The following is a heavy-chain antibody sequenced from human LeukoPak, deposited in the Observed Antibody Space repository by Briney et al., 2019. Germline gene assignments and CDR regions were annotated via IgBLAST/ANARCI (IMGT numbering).Heavy chain of an antibody. CDR3: GKMPSGGATFPLDN. CDR1: GYSISSGYY. V-gene: IGHV4-38-2*02. J-gene: IGHJ4*02. CDR2: IYHSGST. Sequence: SETLSLTCTVSGYSISSGYYWGWIRQPPGKGLEWIGSIYHSGSTYYNPSLKSLVTISVDTSKNQFSLKLSSVTAAGTAVYYFGKMPSGGATFPLDNWGGEPLVTVSS. D-gene: IGHD1-26*01.